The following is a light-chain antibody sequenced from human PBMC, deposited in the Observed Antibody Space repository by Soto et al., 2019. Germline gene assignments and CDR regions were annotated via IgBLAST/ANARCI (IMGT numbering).Light chain of an antibody. CDR2: APS. V-gene: IGKV1-27*01. CDR1: QDISSY. CDR3: QKYNSAPRT. J-gene: IGKJ1*01. Sequence: DIQMTQSPSSLSASVGDRVTITCRASQDISSYLAWYQQKPGKVPKLLIYAPSTLQLGVPSRFSGSGSGTDFTLPIRSLQPEDVATYFCQKYNSAPRTFGQGTKVEIK.